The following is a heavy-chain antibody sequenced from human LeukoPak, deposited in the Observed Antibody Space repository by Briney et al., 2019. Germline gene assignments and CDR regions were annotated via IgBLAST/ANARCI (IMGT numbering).Heavy chain of an antibody. V-gene: IGHV4-38-2*02. J-gene: IGHJ6*03. CDR1: DYSISSGYGYY. D-gene: IGHD3-16*01. Sequence: SETLSLTCTVSDYSISSGYGYYWGWIRQPPGKGLEWIGNTYHSGITYYNHFNSSLKSRVTISIDTSKNQFSLRLSSVTAADTAAYYCARVKDPGGYYYYYYMDIWGKGNTVTVSS. CDR3: ARVKDPGGYYYYYYMDI. CDR2: TYHSGIT.